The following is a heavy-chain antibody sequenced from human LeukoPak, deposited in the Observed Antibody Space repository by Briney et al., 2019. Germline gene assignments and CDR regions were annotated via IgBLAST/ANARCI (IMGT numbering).Heavy chain of an antibody. CDR2: ISYDGSNK. D-gene: IGHD1-1*01. Sequence: GGSLRLSCAASGFTFSSYGMHWVRQAPGKGLEWVAVISYDGSNKYYADSVKGRFTISRDNSKNTLFLQMNSLRAEDTAVYYCAKRVSQLGKYYFDYWGQGTLVTVSS. CDR3: AKRVSQLGKYYFDY. J-gene: IGHJ4*02. CDR1: GFTFSSYG. V-gene: IGHV3-30*18.